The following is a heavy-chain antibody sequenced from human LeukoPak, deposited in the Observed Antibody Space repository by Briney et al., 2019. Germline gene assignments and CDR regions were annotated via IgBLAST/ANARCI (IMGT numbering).Heavy chain of an antibody. D-gene: IGHD5-12*01. CDR3: VREDHSGYQDY. J-gene: IGHJ4*02. CDR1: GFTFSDYS. CDR2: ISRNSRHV. V-gene: IGHV3-21*01. Sequence: PGGSLRLSCAASGFTFSDYSMNWVRQAPGKGLEWVSSISRNSRHVYYGGSVWGRFTISRDDARNSLFLEMNSLRAEDMAVYYCVREDHSGYQDYWGQGTLVTVSS.